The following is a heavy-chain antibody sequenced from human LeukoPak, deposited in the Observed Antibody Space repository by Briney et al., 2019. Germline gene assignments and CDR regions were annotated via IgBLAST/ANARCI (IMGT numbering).Heavy chain of an antibody. CDR3: ARHSYSSRSDP. J-gene: IGHJ5*02. CDR2: IFYSGST. V-gene: IGHV4-39*01. CDR1: GGSISSSSYY. D-gene: IGHD6-13*01. Sequence: SETLSLTCTVSGGSISSSSYYWGWIRQPPGKGLEWIGTIFYSGSTYYNPSLKSRVTISVDTSKNQFSLKLSSVTAADTAVYYCARHSYSSRSDPWGQGTLVTVSS.